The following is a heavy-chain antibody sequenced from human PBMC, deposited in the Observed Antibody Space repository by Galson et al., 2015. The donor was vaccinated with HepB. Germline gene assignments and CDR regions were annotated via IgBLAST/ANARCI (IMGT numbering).Heavy chain of an antibody. Sequence: SVKVSCKASGYTFTNSDINWVRQATGQGLEWIGWMNPDSGNTGYTQKFQGRVTMTRNTSITTAYMELSSLRSEDTAVYYCARGRYCTSGAGPYYFDSGGQGTLVTVSS. V-gene: IGHV1-8*01. D-gene: IGHD2-8*01. CDR1: GYTFTNSD. CDR3: ARGRYCTSGAGPYYFDS. CDR2: MNPDSGNT. J-gene: IGHJ4*02.